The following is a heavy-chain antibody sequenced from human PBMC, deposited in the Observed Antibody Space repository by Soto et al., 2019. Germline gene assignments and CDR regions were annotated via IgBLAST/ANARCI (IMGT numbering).Heavy chain of an antibody. D-gene: IGHD3-9*01. Sequence: QVQLQESGPGLVKPSETLSLTCTVSGGSISSHYWSWIRQPPGKGLEWIGYIYYSGSTNYNPSLKSRVTRSVDTSKNQFALQLSSVTAADTAVYYCARVPPAGYYNLGLFDPWGQGTLVTVSS. CDR1: GGSISSHY. J-gene: IGHJ5*02. CDR2: IYYSGST. CDR3: ARVPPAGYYNLGLFDP. V-gene: IGHV4-59*11.